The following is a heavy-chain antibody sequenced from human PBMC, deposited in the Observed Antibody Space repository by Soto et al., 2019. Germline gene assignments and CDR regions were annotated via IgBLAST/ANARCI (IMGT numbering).Heavy chain of an antibody. CDR1: GYSFTSYW. CDR2: IDPSDSYT. CDR3: ARQQKEYYYYGMDV. V-gene: IGHV5-10-1*01. Sequence: GESLKISCKGSGYSFTSYWISWVRQMPGKGLEWMGRIDPSDSYTNYSPSFQGHVTISADKSISTACLQWSSLKASDTAMYYCARQQKEYYYYGMDVWGQGTTVTVSS. J-gene: IGHJ6*02.